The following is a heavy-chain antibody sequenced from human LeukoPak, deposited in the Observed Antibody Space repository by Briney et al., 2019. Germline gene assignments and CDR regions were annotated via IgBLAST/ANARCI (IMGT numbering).Heavy chain of an antibody. CDR1: GFTFSSYA. V-gene: IGHV3-23*01. J-gene: IGHJ4*02. Sequence: GGSLRLSCAASGFTFSSYAMSWVRQAPGKGLEWVSAISGSGGSTYYADSVKGRFTISRDNSKNTLYLQMNSLRAEDTAVYYCAKDQNTYHYDSSGYFANFDYWGQGTLVTVSS. CDR3: AKDQNTYHYDSSGYFANFDY. D-gene: IGHD3-22*01. CDR2: ISGSGGST.